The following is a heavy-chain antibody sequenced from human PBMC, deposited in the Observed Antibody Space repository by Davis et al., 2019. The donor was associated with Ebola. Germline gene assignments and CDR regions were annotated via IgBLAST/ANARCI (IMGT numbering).Heavy chain of an antibody. CDR1: GFTFSSYA. CDR2: ISYDGSNK. J-gene: IGHJ6*02. Sequence: GGSLRLSCAASGFTFSSYAMHWVRQAPGKGLEWVAVISYDGSNKYYADSVKGRFTISRDNSKNTLYLQMNSLRAEDTAVYYCARAMTTVTRNSGYYYYYGMDVWGQGTTVTVSS. V-gene: IGHV3-30-3*01. D-gene: IGHD4-17*01. CDR3: ARAMTTVTRNSGYYYYYGMDV.